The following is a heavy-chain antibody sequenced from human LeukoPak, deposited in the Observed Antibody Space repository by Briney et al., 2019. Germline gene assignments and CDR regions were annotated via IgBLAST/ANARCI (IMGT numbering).Heavy chain of an antibody. CDR2: VHYSGTT. CDR1: DGSITNYD. CDR3: AGDSSMVRGVPPLLDY. Sequence: PSETLSLTCTVSDGSITNYDWSWVRQPPGKGLEFIGHVHYSGTTNYNPSLRSRVTISIDTSKKHFFLKLKSVTAADTAVFYCAGDSSMVRGVPPLLDYWGQGTLVTVSS. D-gene: IGHD3-10*01. V-gene: IGHV4-59*01. J-gene: IGHJ4*02.